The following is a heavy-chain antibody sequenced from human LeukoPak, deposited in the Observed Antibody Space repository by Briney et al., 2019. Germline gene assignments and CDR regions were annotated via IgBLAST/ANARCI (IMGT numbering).Heavy chain of an antibody. Sequence: SETLSLTCTVSGGSISSSNYYWGWIRQPPGKGLEWIGSMYYSGSTYYNPSLKSRVTISVDTSKNQFSLKLGSVTAADTAVYYCARDGYSGNDGLWGQGTLVTVSS. J-gene: IGHJ4*02. CDR1: GGSISSSNYY. V-gene: IGHV4-39*07. CDR3: ARDGYSGNDGL. CDR2: MYYSGST. D-gene: IGHD5-12*01.